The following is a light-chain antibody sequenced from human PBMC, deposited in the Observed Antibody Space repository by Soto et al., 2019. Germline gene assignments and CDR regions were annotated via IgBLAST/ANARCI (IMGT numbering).Light chain of an antibody. J-gene: IGKJ1*01. V-gene: IGKV3-15*01. CDR2: GAS. CDR1: QSVSSN. Sequence: EIVMTQSPATLSVSPGERATLSYRASQSVSSNFAWYQQKPGQAPRLLIYGASTRATGIPARFSGSGSGTEFTLTISSLQSEDFAVYYCQQYNNWPRTFGQGTKVEIK. CDR3: QQYNNWPRT.